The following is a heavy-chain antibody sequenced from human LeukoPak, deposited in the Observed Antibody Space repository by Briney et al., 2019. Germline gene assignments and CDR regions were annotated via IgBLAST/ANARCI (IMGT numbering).Heavy chain of an antibody. CDR1: GGSFSGYY. J-gene: IGHJ4*02. CDR3: VCLVQEY. Sequence: SETLSLTCAVYGGSFSGYYWSWIRQPPGKGLEWIGEINHSGSTNYNPSLKSRVTISVDTSKSQFSLKLSSVTAADTAVYYCVCLVQEYWGQGTLVTVSS. V-gene: IGHV4-34*01. D-gene: IGHD3-9*01. CDR2: INHSGST.